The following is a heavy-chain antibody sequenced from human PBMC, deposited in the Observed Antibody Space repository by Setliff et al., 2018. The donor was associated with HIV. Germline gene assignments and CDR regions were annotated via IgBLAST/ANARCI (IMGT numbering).Heavy chain of an antibody. CDR3: ARDSGMAVVGTWRRLDP. D-gene: IGHD6-19*01. V-gene: IGHV1-18*01. Sequence: GASVKVSCKTSGYTFSDYGITWVRQAPGQGLEWMGWISVYNGNTNYAQKFQGRLSMSTASSTSTAHMELRNLRSDDTAVYYCARDSGMAVVGTWRRLDPWGQGTLVTVSS. CDR2: ISVYNGNT. CDR1: GYTFSDYG. J-gene: IGHJ5*02.